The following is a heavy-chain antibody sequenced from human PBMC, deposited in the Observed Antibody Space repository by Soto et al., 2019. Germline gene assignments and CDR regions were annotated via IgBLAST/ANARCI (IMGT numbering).Heavy chain of an antibody. D-gene: IGHD3-3*01. Sequence: PSETLSLTCTVSGGSISSYYWSWIRQPPGKGLEWIGYIYYSGSTNYNPSLKSRVTISVDTSKNQFSLKLSSVTAADTAVYYCARGIDDFWSGYYTAEGVYYYYGMDVWGQGTTVTVSS. CDR2: IYYSGST. CDR3: ARGIDDFWSGYYTAEGVYYYYGMDV. V-gene: IGHV4-59*01. J-gene: IGHJ6*02. CDR1: GGSISSYY.